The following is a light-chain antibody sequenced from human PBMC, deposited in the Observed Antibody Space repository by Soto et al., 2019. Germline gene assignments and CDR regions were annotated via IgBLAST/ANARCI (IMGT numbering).Light chain of an antibody. CDR1: SSDVGPYNY. Sequence: QSALTQPASVSGSPGQSITISCAGTSSDVGPYNYVSWYQLHPGKAPKLMIFEVSNRPSGVSNRFSGSKSGNTASLTISGLQAEDEADYYCSSYTSTETLYVFGTGTKVTVL. CDR2: EVS. CDR3: SSYTSTETLYV. J-gene: IGLJ1*01. V-gene: IGLV2-14*01.